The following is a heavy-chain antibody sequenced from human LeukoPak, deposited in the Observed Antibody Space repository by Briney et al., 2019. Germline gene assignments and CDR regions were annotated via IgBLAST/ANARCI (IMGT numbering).Heavy chain of an antibody. D-gene: IGHD2-2*02. Sequence: GASVKVSCKVSGYTITELSMHWVRQDTGKGLEWMGGFDPEDGETIYAQKFQGRVTMTEDTSTDTDYMELSSLRSEDTAVYYCATDIVVVPAAIHPEFDYWGQGTLVTVPS. J-gene: IGHJ4*02. CDR1: GYTITELS. CDR3: ATDIVVVPAAIHPEFDY. CDR2: FDPEDGET. V-gene: IGHV1-24*01.